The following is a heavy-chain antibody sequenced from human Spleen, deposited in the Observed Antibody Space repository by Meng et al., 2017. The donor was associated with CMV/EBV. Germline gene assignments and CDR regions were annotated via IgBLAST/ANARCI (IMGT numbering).Heavy chain of an antibody. D-gene: IGHD2-2*01. CDR2: ISGSGGST. Sequence: GESLKISCAASGFTFSSYAMSWVRQAPGKGLEWVSAISGSGGSTYYADSVKGRFTISRDNAKNTLYLQMNSLRAEDTAVYYCAKGRNSSSPSSYGMDVWGQGTTVTVSS. CDR3: AKGRNSSSPSSYGMDV. V-gene: IGHV3-23*01. CDR1: GFTFSSYA. J-gene: IGHJ6*02.